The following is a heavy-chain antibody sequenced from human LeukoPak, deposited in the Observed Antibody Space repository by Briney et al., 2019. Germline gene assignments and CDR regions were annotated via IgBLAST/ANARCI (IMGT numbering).Heavy chain of an antibody. V-gene: IGHV4-59*01. J-gene: IGHJ5*02. CDR1: GGSISTYY. Sequence: PSETLSLTCIVSGGSISTYYWSWIRQPPGRGLEWIGNIYYSGSTIYNPSLKSRVTMSVDTSKNQFSLNLTSVTAADTAVYYCARDGSGSSYGLDWFDPWGQGTLVTVSS. CDR2: IYYSGST. CDR3: ARDGSGSSYGLDWFDP. D-gene: IGHD3-10*01.